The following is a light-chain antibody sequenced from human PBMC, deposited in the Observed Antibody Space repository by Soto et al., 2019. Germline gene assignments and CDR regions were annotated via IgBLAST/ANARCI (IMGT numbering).Light chain of an antibody. Sequence: EIVLTQSPGTLSLSPGERATLSCRASQSVSSSYLAWYQQKPGQAPRLLIYGASSRATGIPDRFSGSWSGTDFTLTISRLESEDFAVYYCQQYGRSLPWTFGQGTKVEIK. CDR1: QSVSSSY. CDR2: GAS. J-gene: IGKJ1*01. CDR3: QQYGRSLPWT. V-gene: IGKV3-20*01.